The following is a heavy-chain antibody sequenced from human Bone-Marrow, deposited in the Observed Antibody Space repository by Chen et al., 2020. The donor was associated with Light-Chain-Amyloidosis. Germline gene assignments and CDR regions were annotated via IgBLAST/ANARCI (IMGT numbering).Heavy chain of an antibody. D-gene: IGHD5-12*01. CDR3: ARRRDGYNFDY. CDR1: GYTFPNYW. CDR2: IYPDDSDA. V-gene: IGHV5-51*01. J-gene: IGHJ4*02. Sequence: EVQLEQSGPEVKKPGESLKISCKGSGYTFPNYWIGWVRQMPGKGLDGMGVIYPDDSDARYSPSFEGKVTISADKSITTAYLQWRSLKASDTAMYYCARRRDGYNFDYWGQGTLVTVSS.